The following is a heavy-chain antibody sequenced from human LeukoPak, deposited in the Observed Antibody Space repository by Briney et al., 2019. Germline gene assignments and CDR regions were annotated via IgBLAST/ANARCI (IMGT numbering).Heavy chain of an antibody. V-gene: IGHV4-38-2*02. CDR1: GYSISSGYY. CDR2: SGST. Sequence: SETLSLTCTVSGYSISSGYYWGWIRQPPGKGLEWIGSGSTYYNPSLKSRVTISVDTSKNQFSLKLSSVTAADTAVYYCARAIGYFDYWGQGTLVTVSS. J-gene: IGHJ4*02. CDR3: ARAIGYFDY. D-gene: IGHD2-15*01.